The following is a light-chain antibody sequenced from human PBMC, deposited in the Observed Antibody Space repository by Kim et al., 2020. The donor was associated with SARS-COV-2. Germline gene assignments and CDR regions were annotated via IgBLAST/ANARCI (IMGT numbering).Light chain of an antibody. CDR1: SSNIGRNT. Sequence: QSVLTQPPSASGTPGQRVTISCSGSSSNIGRNTVNWYQQVPGAAPQLLIYSPNQRPSGVPDRFSGSKSGTSASLAISGLQSEDEADYYCAAWDDSLNGPVFGGGTQLTVL. CDR3: AAWDDSLNGPV. J-gene: IGLJ3*02. CDR2: SPN. V-gene: IGLV1-44*01.